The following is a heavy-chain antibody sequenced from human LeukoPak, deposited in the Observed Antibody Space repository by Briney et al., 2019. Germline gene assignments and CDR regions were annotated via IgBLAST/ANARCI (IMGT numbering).Heavy chain of an antibody. CDR3: ARDGLYGDYYYYYYLDV. D-gene: IGHD4-17*01. V-gene: IGHV1-46*01. Sequence: ASVKVSCKASGYTFTGYYMHWVRQAPGQGLEWMGIINPSGGSTSYAQKFQGRVTMTRDTSTSTVYMELSSLRSEDTAVYYCARDGLYGDYYYYYYLDVWGKGTTVTVSS. CDR2: INPSGGST. CDR1: GYTFTGYY. J-gene: IGHJ6*03.